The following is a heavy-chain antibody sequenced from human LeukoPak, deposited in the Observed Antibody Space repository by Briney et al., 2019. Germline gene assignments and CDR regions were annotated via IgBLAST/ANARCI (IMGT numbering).Heavy chain of an antibody. CDR1: GGSFSGYY. D-gene: IGHD5-18*01. CDR3: ARDGYSYGYYYYYGMDV. V-gene: IGHV4-34*01. CDR2: INHSGST. Sequence: SETLSLTCAVYGGSFSGYYWSWIRQPPGKGLEWIGEINHSGSTNYNPSLKSRVTISVDTSKNQFSLKLSSVTAADTAVYYCARDGYSYGYYYYYGMDVWGQGTTVTVSS. J-gene: IGHJ6*02.